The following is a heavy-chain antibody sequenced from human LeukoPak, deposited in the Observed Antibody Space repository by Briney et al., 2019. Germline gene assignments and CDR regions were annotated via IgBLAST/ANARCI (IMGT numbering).Heavy chain of an antibody. CDR1: GVTLSSNY. CDR3: ARVSPFDY. CDR2: FYSGGST. V-gene: IGHV3-66*01. Sequence: GGSLRLSCAASGVTLSSNYMSCVRQAPGKWLEWISVFYSGGSTYYADSVNGRFTMSRDNYKSTLYLQMNGLRVEDTAVYYCARVSPFDYWGQGTQVTVSS. J-gene: IGHJ4*02.